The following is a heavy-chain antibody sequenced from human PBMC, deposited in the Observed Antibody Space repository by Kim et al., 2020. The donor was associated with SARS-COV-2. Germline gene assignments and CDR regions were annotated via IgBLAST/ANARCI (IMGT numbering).Heavy chain of an antibody. D-gene: IGHD2-15*01. CDR3: ARGGGGLSY. CDR2: NGTT. V-gene: IGHV1-3*01. Sequence: NGTTKYSQKFQGRVTINRDTAAGTAYMELSSLTSEDKAVYYCARGGGGLSYWGQGTLVAVSS. J-gene: IGHJ4*02.